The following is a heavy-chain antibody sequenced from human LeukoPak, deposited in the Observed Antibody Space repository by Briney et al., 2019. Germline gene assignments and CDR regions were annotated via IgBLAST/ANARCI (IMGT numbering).Heavy chain of an antibody. J-gene: IGHJ5*02. CDR3: ARDYYAEWLVRFDPNWFDP. V-gene: IGHV1-2*02. CDR1: GYTFTGYY. CDR2: INPNSGGT. D-gene: IGHD6-19*01. Sequence: ASVKVSCKASGYTFTGYYMHWVRQAPGQGLEWMGWINPNSGGTNYAQKFQGRVTMTRDTSISTAYMELSRLRSDDTAVYYCARDYYAEWLVRFDPNWFDPWGQGTLVTASS.